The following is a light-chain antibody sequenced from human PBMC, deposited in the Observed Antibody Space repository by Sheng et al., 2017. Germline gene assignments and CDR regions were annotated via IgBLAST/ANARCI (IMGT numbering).Light chain of an antibody. V-gene: IGKV1-33*01. J-gene: IGKJ5*01. CDR3: QQYDNPPIT. Sequence: DIQMTQSPSSLSASVGDRVTITCQASQDISHYLNWYQQKPGKAPKLLIFDTSNLETGVPSRFGGSGSGTDFTFTISSLQPEDIATYYCQQYDNPPITFGQGTRLEIK. CDR1: QDISHY. CDR2: DTS.